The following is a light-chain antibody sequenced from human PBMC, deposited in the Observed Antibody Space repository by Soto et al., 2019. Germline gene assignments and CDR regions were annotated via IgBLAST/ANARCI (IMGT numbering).Light chain of an antibody. Sequence: QSVLTQPPSVSAAPGQKVTISCSGSSSNIGNNYVSWYQQLPGTAPKLLMYDNNKRHSGIPDRFSGSKSGTSATLGITGLQTGDEADYYCGTWDSSLSAGVFGGGTKLTVL. J-gene: IGLJ2*01. V-gene: IGLV1-51*01. CDR3: GTWDSSLSAGV. CDR2: DNN. CDR1: SSNIGNNY.